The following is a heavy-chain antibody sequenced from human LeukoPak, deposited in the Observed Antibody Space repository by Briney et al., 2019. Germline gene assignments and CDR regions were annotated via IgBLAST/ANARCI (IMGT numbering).Heavy chain of an antibody. V-gene: IGHV4-59*11. CDR1: DGSISSHF. Sequence: PSETLSLTCTVSDGSISSHFWSWIRQPPGKGLEWIGYMHSSGSTSYNPSLRSRVTISADTSKNQFSLRLNSVTAADTAVYYCARETSDYPYFFDYWGQGTLVTVSS. J-gene: IGHJ4*02. CDR2: MHSSGST. D-gene: IGHD4-11*01. CDR3: ARETSDYPYFFDY.